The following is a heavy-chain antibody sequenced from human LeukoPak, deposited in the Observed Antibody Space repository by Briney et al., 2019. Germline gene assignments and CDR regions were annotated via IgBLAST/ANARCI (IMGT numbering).Heavy chain of an antibody. CDR3: AGGYGDYDYYYYMDV. CDR1: GGTFSSYA. J-gene: IGHJ6*03. Sequence: ASVKVSCKASGGTFSSYAISWVRQAPGQGLEWMGGIIPIFGTANYAQKFQGRVTITADKSTSTAYMELSSLRSEDTAVYYCAGGYGDYDYYYYMDVWGKGTAVTVSS. CDR2: IIPIFGTA. V-gene: IGHV1-69*06. D-gene: IGHD4-17*01.